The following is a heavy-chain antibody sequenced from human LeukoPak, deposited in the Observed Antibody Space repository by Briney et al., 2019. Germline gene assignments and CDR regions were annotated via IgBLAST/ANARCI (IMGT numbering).Heavy chain of an antibody. CDR2: ISGSGGNT. CDR3: AKGPHFAFGAGSSWYEDLYYFDY. CDR1: GFTFSSYA. D-gene: IGHD6-13*01. Sequence: GGSLRLSCAASGFTFSSYAMSWVRRAPGKGLEWVSTISGSGGNTYYADSVKGRFTISRDNSKNTLYLQMNSLRAEDTAVYYCAKGPHFAFGAGSSWYEDLYYFDYWGQGTLVTVSS. J-gene: IGHJ4*02. V-gene: IGHV3-23*01.